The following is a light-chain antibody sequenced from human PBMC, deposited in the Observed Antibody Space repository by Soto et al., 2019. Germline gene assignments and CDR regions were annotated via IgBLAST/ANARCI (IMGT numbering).Light chain of an antibody. Sequence: EIVLTQSPATLSLSPGERATLSCRASQSINSYLAWYQQKPGQAPRLLIYDASKRATGIPARFSGSESGTDFTLTLSSLEPEDFAVYYCQQRRSWPLTFGGGTKVEFK. CDR2: DAS. CDR1: QSINSY. CDR3: QQRRSWPLT. J-gene: IGKJ4*01. V-gene: IGKV3-11*01.